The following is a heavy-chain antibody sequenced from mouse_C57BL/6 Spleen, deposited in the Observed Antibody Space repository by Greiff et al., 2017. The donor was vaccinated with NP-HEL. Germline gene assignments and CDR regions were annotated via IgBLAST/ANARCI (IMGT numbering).Heavy chain of an antibody. CDR3: ARDYYGSSPFDY. D-gene: IGHD1-1*01. CDR2: LRNKANGYTT. Sequence: EVKLVESGGGLVQPGGSLSLSCAASGFTFTDYYMSWVRQPPGKALEWLGFLRNKANGYTTEYSAAVTGRFTISRDNSQSILYLQMNALRAEDSATYYCARDYYGSSPFDYWGQGTTLTVSS. J-gene: IGHJ2*01. CDR1: GFTFTDYY. V-gene: IGHV7-3*01.